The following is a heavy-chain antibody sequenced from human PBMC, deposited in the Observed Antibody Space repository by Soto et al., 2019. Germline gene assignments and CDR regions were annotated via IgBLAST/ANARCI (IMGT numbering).Heavy chain of an antibody. V-gene: IGHV4-4*02. CDR3: ARESEYHNWFDP. Sequence: SETLSLTCAVSGGSITSSNWWTWVRQPPGMGLEWIGNIYYSGSTNYNPSLKSRVTISVDTSKNQFSLKLSSVTATDTAVYYCARESEYHNWFDPWGQGTLVTVSS. CDR2: IYYSGST. CDR1: GGSITSSNW. J-gene: IGHJ5*02.